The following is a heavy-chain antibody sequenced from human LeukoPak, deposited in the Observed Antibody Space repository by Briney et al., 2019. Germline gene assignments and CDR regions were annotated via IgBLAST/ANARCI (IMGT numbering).Heavy chain of an antibody. V-gene: IGHV3-23*01. D-gene: IGHD6-19*01. Sequence: PGGSLRLSCAASGFIFSSYAMSWVRQAPGKGLEWVSAISGSGGSTYYADSVKGRFTISRDNSKNTLYLQMNSLRAEDTAVYYCAKDRRIAVAGTTFDYWGQGTLVTVSS. CDR2: ISGSGGST. J-gene: IGHJ4*02. CDR3: AKDRRIAVAGTTFDY. CDR1: GFIFSSYA.